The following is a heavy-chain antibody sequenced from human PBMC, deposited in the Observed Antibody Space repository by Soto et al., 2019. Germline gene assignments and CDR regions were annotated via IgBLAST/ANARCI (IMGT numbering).Heavy chain of an antibody. CDR3: AKDRGVEVTTRFFDY. CDR1: GFPFSAYA. Sequence: GGSLRLSCAASGFPFSAYAMNWVRQAPGKGLEWLSYISSGGNTMYYADSVKGRFTISRDNTKNSLYLQMNSLRAEDTAVYYCAKDRGVEVTTRFFDYWGQGTLVTVSS. D-gene: IGHD4-17*01. J-gene: IGHJ4*02. CDR2: ISSGGNTM. V-gene: IGHV3-48*04.